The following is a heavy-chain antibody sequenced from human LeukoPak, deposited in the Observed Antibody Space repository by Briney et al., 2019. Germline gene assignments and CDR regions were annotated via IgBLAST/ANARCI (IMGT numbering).Heavy chain of an antibody. CDR2: INHSGST. V-gene: IGHV4-34*01. Sequence: SETLSLTCAVYGGSFSGYYWSWIRQPPGKGLEWIGEINHSGSTNYNPSLKSRVTISVDTSKNQFSLKLSSVTPADTAVYYCARGHSSGQANRYDYWGQGTLVTVSS. J-gene: IGHJ4*02. CDR1: GGSFSGYY. CDR3: ARGHSSGQANRYDY. D-gene: IGHD3-10*01.